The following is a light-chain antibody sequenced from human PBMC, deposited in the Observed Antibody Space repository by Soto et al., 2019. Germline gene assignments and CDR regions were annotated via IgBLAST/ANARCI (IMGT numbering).Light chain of an antibody. Sequence: AIQMTQSPSSLSGAVGGRVTITCRASQGIKNDLSWYQQKPGKAPQLLIYGASTLQRGVPSRFSCSGSGIDFTLTISSLPPEDFASYYCLQCFKYPRTFGPRTRVDL. CDR2: GAS. CDR3: LQCFKYPRT. CDR1: QGIKND. V-gene: IGKV1-6*01. J-gene: IGKJ3*01.